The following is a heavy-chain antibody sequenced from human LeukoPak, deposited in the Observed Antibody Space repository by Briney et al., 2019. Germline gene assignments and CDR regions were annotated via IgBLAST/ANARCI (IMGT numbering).Heavy chain of an antibody. Sequence: PSETLSLTCTVAGGSISSHYWSWMRQPPGKRLEWIGYIDNSGRTNYNPSLQTRVTISVDTSKNQFSLKLTSVTAADTAVYYCARDDTYDYPGIFHYWGQGALVTVSS. CDR2: IDNSGRT. D-gene: IGHD3-16*01. J-gene: IGHJ4*02. CDR3: ARDDTYDYPGIFHY. V-gene: IGHV4-59*11. CDR1: GGSISSHY.